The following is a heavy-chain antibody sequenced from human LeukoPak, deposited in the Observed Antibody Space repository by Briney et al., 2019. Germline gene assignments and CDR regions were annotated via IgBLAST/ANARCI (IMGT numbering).Heavy chain of an antibody. Sequence: GGSLRLSCAASRFTFSSYDMTWVRQAPGKGLEWVSAISGSGGSTYYADSVKGRFTISRDNAKKSLYLEMNSLRAEDTAVYYCATENTRGYSYGSPTDAFDIWGQGTMVTVSS. CDR1: RFTFSSYD. CDR3: ATENTRGYSYGSPTDAFDI. D-gene: IGHD5-18*01. J-gene: IGHJ3*02. V-gene: IGHV3-23*01. CDR2: ISGSGGST.